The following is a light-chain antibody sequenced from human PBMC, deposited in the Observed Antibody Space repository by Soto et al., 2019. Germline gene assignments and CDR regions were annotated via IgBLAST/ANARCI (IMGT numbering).Light chain of an antibody. CDR3: MQTLQTWT. CDR1: QSLLHNNGYNY. J-gene: IGKJ1*01. V-gene: IGKV2-28*01. Sequence: DIVMTQSPLSLPVTPGEPASISCRSSQSLLHNNGYNYLDWYLQKPGPSPQLLIYLGSNRASGVPDRFSGSGSGTDFTLKISRVEAEDVGVYYCMQTLQTWTFGQGTKVEIK. CDR2: LGS.